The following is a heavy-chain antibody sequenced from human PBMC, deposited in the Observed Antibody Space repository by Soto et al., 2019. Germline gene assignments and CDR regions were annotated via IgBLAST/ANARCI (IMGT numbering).Heavy chain of an antibody. V-gene: IGHV3-30*18. CDR2: ISYDGSNK. CDR3: AKGPGIAVIGY. Sequence: LRLSCAASGFTFSSYGMHWVRQAPGKGLEWVAVISYDGSNKYYADFVKGRFTISRDNSKNTLYLQMNSLRAEDTAVYYCAKGPGIAVIGYWGQGTLVTVSS. CDR1: GFTFSSYG. D-gene: IGHD6-19*01. J-gene: IGHJ4*02.